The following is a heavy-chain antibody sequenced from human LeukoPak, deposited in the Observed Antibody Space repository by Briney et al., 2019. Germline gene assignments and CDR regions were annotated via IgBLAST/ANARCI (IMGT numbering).Heavy chain of an antibody. V-gene: IGHV3-23*01. CDR1: GFTVSSNY. Sequence: GGSLRLSCAASGFTVSSNYMTWIRQAPGKGLEWVSSISGSGGSTYYADSVKGRFTISRDNSKNTLYLQMNSLRAEDTAVYYCAKDYADSSGYYGLADAFDIWGQGTMVTVSS. D-gene: IGHD3-22*01. J-gene: IGHJ3*02. CDR2: ISGSGGST. CDR3: AKDYADSSGYYGLADAFDI.